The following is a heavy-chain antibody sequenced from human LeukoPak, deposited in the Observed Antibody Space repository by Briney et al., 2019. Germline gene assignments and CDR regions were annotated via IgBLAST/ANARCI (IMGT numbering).Heavy chain of an antibody. CDR3: ARDLEDYNNYGEMAI. D-gene: IGHD4-11*01. CDR2: ISTSSSYK. CDR1: GFTFSSYT. J-gene: IGHJ4*02. V-gene: IGHV3-21*01. Sequence: GGSLRLSCAVSGFTFSSYTMNWVRQAPGKGLEWVSTISTSSSYKYYADLVKGRFTISRDSAKNSLYLQMNSLRAEDTAVYYCARDLEDYNNYGEMAIWGQGTLVTVSS.